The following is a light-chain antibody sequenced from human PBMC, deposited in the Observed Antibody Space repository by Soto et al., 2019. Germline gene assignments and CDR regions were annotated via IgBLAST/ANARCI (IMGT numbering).Light chain of an antibody. CDR1: QSISSY. V-gene: IGKV1-39*01. CDR2: AAS. Sequence: DIQMTQSPSSLSASVGDRVTITCRASQSISSYLNWYQQKPGKAPKLLIYAASSLQSGVPSRFSGSGSGTDFTLPISSLQPEDFATYYCQQSYSTPRITFGPGNKVDIK. CDR3: QQSYSTPRIT. J-gene: IGKJ3*01.